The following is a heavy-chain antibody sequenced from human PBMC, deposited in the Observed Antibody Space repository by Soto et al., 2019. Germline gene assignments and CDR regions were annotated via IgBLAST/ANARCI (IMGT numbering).Heavy chain of an antibody. CDR2: IKGRIDGEAT. Sequence: EAQLVESGGGLVKPGESLRLSCSASGFSFTNAWISWVRQAPGKGLEWVGHIKGRIDGEATDYAAPVKGRVTFSRDYSRNAVYLQVNSLRTDDTAVYYCAADIPSQVSGEFDFWGQGTQVTVSS. CDR1: GFSFTNAW. CDR3: AADIPSQVSGEFDF. V-gene: IGHV3-15*07. J-gene: IGHJ4*02. D-gene: IGHD6-19*01.